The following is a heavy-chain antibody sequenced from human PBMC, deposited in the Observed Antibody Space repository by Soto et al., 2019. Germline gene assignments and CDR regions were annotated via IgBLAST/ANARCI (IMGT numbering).Heavy chain of an antibody. CDR3: AGAVSGVFGFDF. CDR1: SGSISSENY. Sequence: QVQLRESGPGLVKPSETLSLTCAVSSGSISSENYWSWVRQAPGKGLEWIGEIYHRGTTNYNPSLRSRVTISMDKTKNQFSLRLSSVAAADTAVYYCAGAVSGVFGFDFWGLGTLVAVSS. CDR2: IYHRGTT. J-gene: IGHJ4*02. D-gene: IGHD6-19*01. V-gene: IGHV4-4*02.